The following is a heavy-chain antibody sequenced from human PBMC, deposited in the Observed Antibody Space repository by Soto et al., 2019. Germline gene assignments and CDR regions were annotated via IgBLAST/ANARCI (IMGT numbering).Heavy chain of an antibody. CDR1: GFTFSSYG. CDR2: IWYDGSNK. J-gene: IGHJ6*02. D-gene: IGHD3-3*01. Sequence: PGGSLRLSCAASGFTFSSYGMHWVRQAPGKGLEWVAVIWYDGSNKYYADSVKGRFTISRDNSKNTLYLQMNSLRAEDTAVYYCARDLSRRTYYDFWSGNYYYCGMDVWGQGTTVTVSS. CDR3: ARDLSRRTYYDFWSGNYYYCGMDV. V-gene: IGHV3-33*01.